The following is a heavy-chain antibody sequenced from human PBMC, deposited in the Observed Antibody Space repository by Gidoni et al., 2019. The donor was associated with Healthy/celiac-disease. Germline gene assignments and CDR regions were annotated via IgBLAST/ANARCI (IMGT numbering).Heavy chain of an antibody. J-gene: IGHJ6*02. Sequence: EVQLVETGGGLLQPGGSMRLSCAASGFTVSSNYMSWVRKAPGKGLGWVSVIYSGGSTYYADSVKGRFTISGDNSKNTLYLQMNSRRAEDTAVYYCARDLRYSYTTDYYYYGMDVWGQGTTVTVSS. D-gene: IGHD5-18*01. V-gene: IGHV3-53*02. CDR3: ARDLRYSYTTDYYYYGMDV. CDR2: IYSGGST. CDR1: GFTVSSNY.